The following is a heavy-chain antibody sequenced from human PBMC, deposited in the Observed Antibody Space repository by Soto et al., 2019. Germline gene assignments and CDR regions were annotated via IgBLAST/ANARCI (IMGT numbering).Heavy chain of an antibody. CDR1: GGALRGYF. Sequence: SETLSPPRAVFGGALRGYFWGWVRQPPGKGLEWIGEINHSGSTNYNPSLKSRVTISVDTSKNQFSLKLSSVTAADTAVYYCARRSDWSDFDYWGQGALVTVSS. V-gene: IGHV4-34*01. CDR3: ARRSDWSDFDY. D-gene: IGHD3-9*01. J-gene: IGHJ4*02. CDR2: INHSGST.